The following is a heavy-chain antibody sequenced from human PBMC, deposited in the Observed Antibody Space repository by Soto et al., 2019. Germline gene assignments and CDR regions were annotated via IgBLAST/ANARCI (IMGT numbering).Heavy chain of an antibody. CDR2: ISSSSSTI. J-gene: IGHJ6*03. CDR1: GFTFSSYS. Sequence: GGSLRLSCAASGFTFSSYSMNWVRQAPGKGLEWVSYISSSSSTIYYADSVKGRFTISRDNAKNSLYLQMNSLRAEDTAVYYCARRYSGYDLVVPYYYYMDVWGKGTTVTVSS. CDR3: ARRYSGYDLVVPYYYYMDV. V-gene: IGHV3-48*01. D-gene: IGHD5-12*01.